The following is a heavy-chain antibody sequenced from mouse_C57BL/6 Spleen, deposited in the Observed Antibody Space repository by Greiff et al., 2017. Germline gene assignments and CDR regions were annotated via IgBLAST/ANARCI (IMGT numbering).Heavy chain of an antibody. V-gene: IGHV3-8*01. J-gene: IGHJ1*03. CDR3: ARGVENWYFDV. CDR1: GYSFTSHY. Sequence: EVKLLESGPGLAKPSPTLSLTCSVTGYSFTSHYLHWIRKCPGNKLEYMGYISYSGSTYYNPSLKSRNSITRDTSKNQYYLQLNSVTTEDTATYYCARGVENWYFDVWGTGTTVTVSS. D-gene: IGHD1-1*01. CDR2: ISYSGST.